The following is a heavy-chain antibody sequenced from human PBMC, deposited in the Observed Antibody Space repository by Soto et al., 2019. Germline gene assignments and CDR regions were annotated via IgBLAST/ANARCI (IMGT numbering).Heavy chain of an antibody. CDR3: ARYSYDSSGYYYYDY. Sequence: PSETLSLTCTVSGGSISSGGYYWSWIRQHPGKGLEWIGYIYYSGSTYYNPSLKSRVTISVDTSKNQFSLKLSSVTAADTAVYYCARYSYDSSGYYYYDYWGQGTLVTVSS. CDR2: IYYSGST. D-gene: IGHD3-22*01. CDR1: GGSISSGGYY. J-gene: IGHJ4*02. V-gene: IGHV4-31*03.